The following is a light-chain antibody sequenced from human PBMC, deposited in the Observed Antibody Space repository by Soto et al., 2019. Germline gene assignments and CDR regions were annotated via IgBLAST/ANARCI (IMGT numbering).Light chain of an antibody. CDR1: SGSIASNY. Sequence: NFLLTQPHSVSESPGKTVTISCTRSSGSIASNYVQWYHQRPGSAPTTVIYEDNQRHSGVPDRFSGSIDSSSNSASLTISGLKTEDEADYYCHSYDSSNHGGVFGGGTKLTVL. V-gene: IGLV6-57*04. CDR2: EDN. J-gene: IGLJ2*01. CDR3: HSYDSSNHGGV.